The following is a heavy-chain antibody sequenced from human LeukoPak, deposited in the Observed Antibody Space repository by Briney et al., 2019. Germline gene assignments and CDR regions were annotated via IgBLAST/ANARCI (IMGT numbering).Heavy chain of an antibody. Sequence: ESGGGVVQPGRSLRLSCAASRFTFSSYGMHWVRQAPGKGLEWVAIIWSDGSNKYYADSVKGRFTISRDNSKNTLYLQMNSLRAEDTAVYYCAKTRPLDSSSWSHGDYWGQGTLATVSS. V-gene: IGHV3-33*06. CDR2: IWSDGSNK. CDR3: AKTRPLDSSSWSHGDY. D-gene: IGHD6-13*01. CDR1: RFTFSSYG. J-gene: IGHJ4*02.